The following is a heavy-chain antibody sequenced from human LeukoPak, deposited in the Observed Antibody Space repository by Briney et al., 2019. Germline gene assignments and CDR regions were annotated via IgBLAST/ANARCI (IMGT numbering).Heavy chain of an antibody. V-gene: IGHV3-21*01. CDR3: ARTYYDILTGYNPYFDY. D-gene: IGHD3-9*01. CDR2: ITSSSTSM. CDR1: GFTFINAW. Sequence: PGGSLRLSCAASGFTFINAWMAWVRQAPGKGLEWVSSITSSSTSMYYADSVKGRFTISRDNAKNSLYLQMISLRAEDTAVYYCARTYYDILTGYNPYFDYWGQGTLVTVSS. J-gene: IGHJ4*02.